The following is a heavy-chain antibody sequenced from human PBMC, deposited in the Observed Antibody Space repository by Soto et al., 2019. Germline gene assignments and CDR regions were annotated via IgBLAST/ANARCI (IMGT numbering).Heavy chain of an antibody. J-gene: IGHJ4*02. Sequence: SVKVSCKASGGTFSSYTISWVRQAPGQGLEWMGRIIPILGIANYAQKFQGRVTITADKSTSTAYMELSSLRSEDTAVYYCARGYCSGGSCHFDYWGQGTLVTVSS. V-gene: IGHV1-69*02. CDR1: GGTFSSYT. CDR2: IIPILGIA. CDR3: ARGYCSGGSCHFDY. D-gene: IGHD2-15*01.